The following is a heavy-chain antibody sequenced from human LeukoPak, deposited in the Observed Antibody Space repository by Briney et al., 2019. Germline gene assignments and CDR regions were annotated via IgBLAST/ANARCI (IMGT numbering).Heavy chain of an antibody. CDR2: TNSGGTTT. CDR1: GFPFSDFS. V-gene: IGHV3-23*01. D-gene: IGHD3-10*02. J-gene: IGHJ4*02. CDR3: AKQSYARSLGE. Sequence: PGGSLRLSCATSGFPFSDFSMTWVRQAPGKGLEWISTTNSGGTTTYYAESVKGRFTISRDNFKNALYLQMSSLRVEDTALYYCAKQSYARSLGEGGPGTLVTLSS.